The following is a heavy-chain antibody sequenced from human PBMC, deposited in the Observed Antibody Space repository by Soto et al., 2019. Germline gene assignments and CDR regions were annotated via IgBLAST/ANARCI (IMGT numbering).Heavy chain of an antibody. D-gene: IGHD2-15*01. Sequence: GASVKVSCKASGYTFSSSGLTWVRQAPGQGLEWMGWISANSGNTNYAQKLQGRVTMTTDTSTSTAYMELRGLRSDDTAVYYCARCGNGQHESGYWGQTTLVAVS. CDR2: ISANSGNT. CDR1: GYTFSSSG. CDR3: ARCGNGQHESGY. V-gene: IGHV1-18*01. J-gene: IGHJ4*02.